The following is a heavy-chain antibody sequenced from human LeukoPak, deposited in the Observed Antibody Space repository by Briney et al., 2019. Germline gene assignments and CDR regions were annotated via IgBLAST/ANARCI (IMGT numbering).Heavy chain of an antibody. CDR1: GFTFSSYA. Sequence: PGGSLRLSCAASGFTFSSYAMSRVRQAPGKGLEWVSAISGSGGSTYYADSVKGRFTISRDNSKNTLYLQMNSLRAEDAAVYYCAKDPYDFWSGYLGPFDYWGQGTLVTVSS. D-gene: IGHD3-3*01. J-gene: IGHJ4*02. V-gene: IGHV3-23*01. CDR2: ISGSGGST. CDR3: AKDPYDFWSGYLGPFDY.